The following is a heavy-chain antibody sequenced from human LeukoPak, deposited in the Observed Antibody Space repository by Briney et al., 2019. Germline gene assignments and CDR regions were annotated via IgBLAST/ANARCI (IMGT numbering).Heavy chain of an antibody. CDR1: GYSFTNYG. D-gene: IGHD3-10*01. Sequence: ASVKVSCKASGYSFTNYGISWVRQAPGQGLEWMGWISAYNGNTNYAQKLQGRVTMTRDTSTSTAYMELRSLRSDDTAVYYCARARTPFGEFGDVFDIWGQGTVVTVSS. V-gene: IGHV1-18*01. CDR3: ARARTPFGEFGDVFDI. J-gene: IGHJ3*02. CDR2: ISAYNGNT.